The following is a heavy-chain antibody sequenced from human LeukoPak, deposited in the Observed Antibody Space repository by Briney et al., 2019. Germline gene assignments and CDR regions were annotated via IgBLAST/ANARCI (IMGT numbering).Heavy chain of an antibody. CDR2: IYTSGSI. J-gene: IGHJ6*03. V-gene: IGHV4-4*07. Sequence: SETLSLTCAVSGGSISSYYWSWIRQPAGKGLEWIGRIYTSGSINYNPSLKSRVTISVDKSKNQFSLRLSSVTAADTAVYYCARDRSVTTVAVPTMDVWGKGTTVTVSS. CDR3: ARDRSVTTVAVPTMDV. D-gene: IGHD4-11*01. CDR1: GGSISSYY.